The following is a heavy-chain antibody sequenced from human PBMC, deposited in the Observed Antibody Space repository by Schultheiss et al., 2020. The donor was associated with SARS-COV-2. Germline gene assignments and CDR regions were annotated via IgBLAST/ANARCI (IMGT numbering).Heavy chain of an antibody. CDR3: ARQLRYFDWLFDY. D-gene: IGHD3-9*01. Sequence: GGSLRLSCAASGFTLSSYPMSWVRQAPGKGLEWVANIKQDGSEKYYVDSVRGRFTISRDNAKNSLYLQMNSLTADDTAVYYCARQLRYFDWLFDYWGQGSLVTVSS. CDR2: IKQDGSEK. J-gene: IGHJ4*02. V-gene: IGHV3-7*03. CDR1: GFTLSSYP.